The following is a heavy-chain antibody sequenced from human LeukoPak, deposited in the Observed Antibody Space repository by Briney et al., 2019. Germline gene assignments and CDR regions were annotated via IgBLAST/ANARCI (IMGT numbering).Heavy chain of an antibody. CDR2: INAGNGNT. J-gene: IGHJ4*02. Sequence: ASVKVSCKASGYTFTGYYMHWVRQAPGQRLEWMGWINAGNGNTKYSQEFQGRVTITRDTSASTAYMELSSLRSEDMAVYYCARATAMVLLLDYWGQGTLVTVSS. CDR1: GYTFTGYY. V-gene: IGHV1-3*03. D-gene: IGHD5-18*01. CDR3: ARATAMVLLLDY.